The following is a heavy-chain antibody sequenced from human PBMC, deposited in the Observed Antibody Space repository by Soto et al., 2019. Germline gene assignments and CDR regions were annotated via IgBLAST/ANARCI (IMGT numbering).Heavy chain of an antibody. CDR3: ARLPGYSAGWTPFDF. D-gene: IGHD6-13*01. CDR1: GFTSSSYW. J-gene: IGHJ4*02. Sequence: GGSLRLSCAASGFTSSSYWMSWVRQAPGKGLVWVSSIKRDGSEKSHVDSVKGRFTISRDNAKNTLYLQMNSLRAEDTAVYYCARLPGYSAGWTPFDFWGQGTQVTVSS. CDR2: IKRDGSEK. V-gene: IGHV3-7*02.